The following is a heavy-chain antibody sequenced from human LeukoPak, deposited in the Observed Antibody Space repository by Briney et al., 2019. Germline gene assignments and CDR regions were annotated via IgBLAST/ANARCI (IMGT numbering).Heavy chain of an antibody. V-gene: IGHV4-59*08. CDR1: GGSIRSYY. J-gene: IGHJ4*02. D-gene: IGHD2-21*01. CDR3: ARLVAYCAGDCLDY. Sequence: SEPLSLTCSVSGGSIRSYYWSWIRQPPGKGLEWIAYIYYSGSTSYNPSLKSRVTISVDTSKNQFSLKLSSVTAADTAVYYCARLVAYCAGDCLDYWGQGTLVTVSS. CDR2: IYYSGST.